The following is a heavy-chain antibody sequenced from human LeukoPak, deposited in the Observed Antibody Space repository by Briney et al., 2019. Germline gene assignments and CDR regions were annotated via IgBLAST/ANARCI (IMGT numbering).Heavy chain of an antibody. V-gene: IGHV4-61*02. Sequence: PSETLSLTCTVSGSSISSGSYYWSWTRQPAGKGLEWIGRIYTSGSTNYNPSLKSRVTISVDTSKNQFSLKLSSVTAADTAVYYCARGTYYYDSSGRNPRLDYWGQGTLVTVSS. J-gene: IGHJ4*02. CDR1: GSSISSGSYY. D-gene: IGHD3-22*01. CDR3: ARGTYYYDSSGRNPRLDY. CDR2: IYTSGST.